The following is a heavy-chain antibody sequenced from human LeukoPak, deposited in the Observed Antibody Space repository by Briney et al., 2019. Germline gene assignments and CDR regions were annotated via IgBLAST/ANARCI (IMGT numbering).Heavy chain of an antibody. J-gene: IGHJ4*02. D-gene: IGHD5-12*01. CDR1: GSTFSSYW. CDR2: IKQDGSKK. V-gene: IGHV3-7*01. CDR3: ARVGSGYEDY. Sequence: PGGSLRLSCAASGSTFSSYWMSWLRQAPGKGLEWVANIKQDGSKKYYVDSVKGRFTISRDNAKNSRYLQMNSLRAEDTAAYYCARVGSGYEDYWGQGTLVTVSS.